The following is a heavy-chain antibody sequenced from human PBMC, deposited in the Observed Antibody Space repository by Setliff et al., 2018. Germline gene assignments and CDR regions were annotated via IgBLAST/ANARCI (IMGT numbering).Heavy chain of an antibody. D-gene: IGHD3-9*01. Sequence: GASVKVSCKASGYTFTSYYMHWVRRAPGQGLEWMGTINPSGGSTSYAQKFQGRVTMTRDTSTSTVYMELSSLRSEDTAVYYCARDPTTYYDILTGSSSRRYGMDVWGQGTTVTVSS. CDR2: INPSGGST. V-gene: IGHV1-46*01. CDR1: GYTFTSYY. CDR3: ARDPTTYYDILTGSSSRRYGMDV. J-gene: IGHJ6*02.